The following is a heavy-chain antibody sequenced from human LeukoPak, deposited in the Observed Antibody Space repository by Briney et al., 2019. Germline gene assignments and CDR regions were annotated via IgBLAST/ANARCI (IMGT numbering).Heavy chain of an antibody. V-gene: IGHV2-5*01. Sequence: SGPTLVNPTQTLTLTCTFSGFSLSTRGVGVGWIRQPPGKALEWLSLIYWNDDKRYSPSLKSGLTITKDTSKNQVVLTMTNMDPVDTATYYCAHSLYNYYYYYMDVWGKGTTVTVSS. D-gene: IGHD2-2*02. J-gene: IGHJ6*03. CDR2: IYWNDDK. CDR1: GFSLSTRGVG. CDR3: AHSLYNYYYYYMDV.